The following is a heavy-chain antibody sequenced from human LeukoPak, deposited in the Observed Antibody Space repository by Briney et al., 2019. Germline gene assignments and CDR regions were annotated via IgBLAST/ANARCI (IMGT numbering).Heavy chain of an antibody. CDR3: ARVLAAAGNNWFDP. CDR2: IFYSGST. J-gene: IGHJ5*02. CDR1: GGSISTSNYY. Sequence: PSETLSLTCTVSGGSISTSNYYWGWIRQPPGKGLEWIGNIFYSGSTYYSPSLRSRVTISLDTSRNQFSLKLNSVTAADTAVYYCARVLAAAGNNWFDPWGQGTLVTVSS. D-gene: IGHD6-13*01. V-gene: IGHV4-39*07.